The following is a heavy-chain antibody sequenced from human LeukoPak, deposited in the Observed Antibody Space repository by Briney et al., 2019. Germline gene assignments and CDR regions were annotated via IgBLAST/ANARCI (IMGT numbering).Heavy chain of an antibody. V-gene: IGHV1-69*13. J-gene: IGHJ6*02. CDR2: ITPIFGSP. Sequence: GASVKVSCKASGGTFRTYAISWVRQAPGQGLEWMGRITPIFGSPEYSQKFQGRVTISADDSSTTVHTEVRSLTSEDTAVYYCARVLGGTRPYYALDVWGQGTTVTVSS. CDR1: GGTFRTYA. CDR3: ARVLGGTRPYYALDV. D-gene: IGHD1-26*01.